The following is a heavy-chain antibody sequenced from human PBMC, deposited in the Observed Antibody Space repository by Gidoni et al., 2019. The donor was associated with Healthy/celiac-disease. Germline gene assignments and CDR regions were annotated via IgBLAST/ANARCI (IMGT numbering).Heavy chain of an antibody. Sequence: EVQPVESGGGLVQPGRSLRPSCAAAGFPFDDYAMHWVRQAPGQGLGWVSGVSWNSGSIGYADSVKGRFTISRDNAKNSMYLQMNSLRAEDTALYYCAKDIGGGGLHEAFDIWGQGTMVTVSS. D-gene: IGHD3-16*01. CDR3: AKDIGGGGLHEAFDI. CDR1: GFPFDDYA. CDR2: VSWNSGSI. V-gene: IGHV3-9*01. J-gene: IGHJ3*02.